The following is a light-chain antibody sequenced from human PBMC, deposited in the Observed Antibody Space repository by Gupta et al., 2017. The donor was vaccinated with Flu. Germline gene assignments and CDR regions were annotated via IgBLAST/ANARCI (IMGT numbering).Light chain of an antibody. CDR3: RQPLNSPWT. CDR2: LGS. CDR1: QSRRYSNGYNY. Sequence: DIVMTQSRLSLAVTPGEPASISCRSSQSRRYSNGYNYVNWYLQKPGQSPQLLIHLGSNRASGVPDRFSGSGSGTYFTLKISRVEAEDVGIYFCRQPLNSPWTFGQGTKVEIK. V-gene: IGKV2-28*01. J-gene: IGKJ1*01.